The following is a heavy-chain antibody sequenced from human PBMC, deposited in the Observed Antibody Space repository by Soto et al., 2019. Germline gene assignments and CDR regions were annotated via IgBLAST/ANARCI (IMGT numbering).Heavy chain of an antibody. CDR2: ISAYNGNT. CDR3: ARDRIAAAPYYYYYSGIDV. V-gene: IGHV1-18*01. D-gene: IGHD6-13*01. CDR1: GYTFTSYG. J-gene: IGHJ6*01. Sequence: QVQLLQSGAEVKKPGASVKVSCKASGYTFTSYGISWVRQAPGQGLEWMGWISAYNGNTNYAQKLQGRVTMTTDTSTSKAYMELRSLRSDDTDVYYCARDRIAAAPYYYYYSGIDVWGQGTKVTVSS.